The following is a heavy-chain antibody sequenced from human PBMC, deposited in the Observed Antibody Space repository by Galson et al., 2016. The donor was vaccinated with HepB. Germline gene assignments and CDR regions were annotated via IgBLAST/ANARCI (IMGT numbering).Heavy chain of an antibody. CDR2: IYWDDDK. CDR1: GFSLSTRGVG. D-gene: IGHD2-21*01. Sequence: PALVKPTQTLTLTCTFSGFSLSTRGVGVGWIHQPPGEALEWLTLIYWDDDKRYNPSLKSRLTVTKDTSKSQVVLTMTNMDPVDTATYYCARAYCGGDCPSYNILYQYGLDVWGQGTTVTVSS. J-gene: IGHJ6*02. CDR3: ARAYCGGDCPSYNILYQYGLDV. V-gene: IGHV2-5*02.